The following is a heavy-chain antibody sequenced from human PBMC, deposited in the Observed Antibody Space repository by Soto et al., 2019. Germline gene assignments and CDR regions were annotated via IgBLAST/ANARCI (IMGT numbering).Heavy chain of an antibody. CDR1: GFTVTSYY. D-gene: IGHD3-10*01. CDR3: ARATMVRGPTPISFFDC. Sequence: PGGSLRLSCAASGFTVTSYYMNWVRQAPGKGLEWVSSISGSGSTFYAGSVKGRFTISRDNSKNTLYLQMNSLTAEDTAVYYCARATMVRGPTPISFFDCWGQGILVTVSS. J-gene: IGHJ4*02. CDR2: ISGSGST. V-gene: IGHV3-53*01.